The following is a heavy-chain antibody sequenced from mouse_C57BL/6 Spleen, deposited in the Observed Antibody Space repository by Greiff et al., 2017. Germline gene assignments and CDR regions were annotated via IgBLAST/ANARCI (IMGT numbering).Heavy chain of an antibody. V-gene: IGHV1-76*01. CDR1: GYTFTDYY. CDR2: IYPGSGNT. Sequence: QVQLKQSGAELVRPGASVKLSCKASGYTFTDYYINWVKQRPGQGLEWIARIYPGSGNTYYNEKFKGKATLTAEKSSSTAYMQLSSLTSEDSAVYFCALGTMVTTNAMDYWGQGTSVTVSS. CDR3: ALGTMVTTNAMDY. D-gene: IGHD2-2*01. J-gene: IGHJ4*01.